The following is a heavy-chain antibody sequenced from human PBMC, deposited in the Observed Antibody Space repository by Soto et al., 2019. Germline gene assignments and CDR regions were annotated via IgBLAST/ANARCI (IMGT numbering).Heavy chain of an antibody. Sequence: ASVKVSCKASGYTFTSYAMHWVRQAPGQRLEWIGWINAGNGNTKYSQKFQGRVTITRDTSASTAYMELSSLRSEDTAVYYCARDKSTSCYYYWGQGTLVTVSS. V-gene: IGHV1-3*01. D-gene: IGHD2-2*01. J-gene: IGHJ4*02. CDR3: ARDKSTSCYYY. CDR1: GYTFTSYA. CDR2: INAGNGNT.